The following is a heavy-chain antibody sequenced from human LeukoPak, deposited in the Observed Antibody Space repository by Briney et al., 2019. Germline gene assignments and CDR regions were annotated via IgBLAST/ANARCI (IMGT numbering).Heavy chain of an antibody. CDR2: SKGDGSSK. V-gene: IGHV3-7*01. Sequence: SGGSLRLSCAASGFTLSSYWMDWVRQAPGKGLEWLANSKGDGSSKYYVDSVKGRFTVSIDNAKNSLYLQMNSLRVEDTAVYYCARDVGGSVDLWGPGTLVTVSS. CDR3: ARDVGGSVDL. CDR1: GFTLSSYW. J-gene: IGHJ5*02. D-gene: IGHD3-10*01.